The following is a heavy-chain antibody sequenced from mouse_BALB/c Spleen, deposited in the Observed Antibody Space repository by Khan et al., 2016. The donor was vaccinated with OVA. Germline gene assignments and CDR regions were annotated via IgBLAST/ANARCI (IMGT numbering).Heavy chain of an antibody. CDR1: GYTFTDYN. CDR3: AGELSAWFPY. V-gene: IGHV1-77*01. Sequence: QVQLKQSGAELARPGASVKLSCKASGYTFTDYNITWVKQRTGQGLEWVGEIYPGSNNTYYNEKFKGKSTLTADKSSSTAYMQLSSLTSEDSAVYFCAGELSAWFPYWGQGTLVTVSA. J-gene: IGHJ3*01. CDR2: IYPGSNNT.